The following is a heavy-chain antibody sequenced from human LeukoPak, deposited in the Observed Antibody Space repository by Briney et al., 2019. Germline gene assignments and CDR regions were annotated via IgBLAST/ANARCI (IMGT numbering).Heavy chain of an antibody. V-gene: IGHV4-34*01. J-gene: IGHJ6*03. CDR2: INRSGID. CDR3: ARGRKYYDILTGSYRPSHYFYMDV. D-gene: IGHD3-9*01. Sequence: SETLSLTCAVYDESFNNYFWNWIRQSPWKGLEWIGEINRSGIDNYNPSLKGRLTMSAHMSKNQFSLNLPSVTAADTAVYFCARGRKYYDILTGSYRPSHYFYMDVWGNGTTVTVSS. CDR1: DESFNNYF.